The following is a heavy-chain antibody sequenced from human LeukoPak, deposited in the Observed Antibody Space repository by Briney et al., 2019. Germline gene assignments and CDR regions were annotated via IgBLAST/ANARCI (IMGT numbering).Heavy chain of an antibody. CDR1: GYSFITYG. CDR2: MNPNSGNT. J-gene: IGHJ4*02. D-gene: IGHD1-26*01. V-gene: IGHV1-8*02. CDR3: AVTGIVGATTIDY. Sequence: ASVKVSCKAAGYSFITYGISWVRQAPGQGLEWMGWMNPNSGNTGYAQKFQGRVTMTRNTSISTAYMELSSLRSEDTAVYYCAVTGIVGATTIDYWGQGTLVTVSS.